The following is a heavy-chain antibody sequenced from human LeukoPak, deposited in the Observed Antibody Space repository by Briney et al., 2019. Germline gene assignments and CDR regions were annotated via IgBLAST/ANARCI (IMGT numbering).Heavy chain of an antibody. V-gene: IGHV4-4*07. Sequence: SETLSLTCTVSGGSISSYYWSWIRQPAGKGLEWIGRIYTSGSTNYNPSLKSRVTMSVDTSKNQFSLKLSSVTAADTAVYYCARDTYYYDSSGYYYAFDIWGQGTMVTVSP. D-gene: IGHD3-22*01. CDR2: IYTSGST. CDR1: GGSISSYY. CDR3: ARDTYYYDSSGYYYAFDI. J-gene: IGHJ3*02.